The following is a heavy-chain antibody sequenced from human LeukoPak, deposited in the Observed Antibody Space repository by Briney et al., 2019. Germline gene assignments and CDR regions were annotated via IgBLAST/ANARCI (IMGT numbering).Heavy chain of an antibody. D-gene: IGHD6-19*01. Sequence: GGSLRLSCAASGFTFDDYAMHCVRQAPGKGLEWVSGISWNSGSIGYADSVKGRFTISRDNAKNSLYLQMNSLRAEDTALYYCAKDNIDGIAVAGTSSYGMDVWGQGTTVTVSS. V-gene: IGHV3-9*01. CDR3: AKDNIDGIAVAGTSSYGMDV. J-gene: IGHJ6*02. CDR1: GFTFDDYA. CDR2: ISWNSGSI.